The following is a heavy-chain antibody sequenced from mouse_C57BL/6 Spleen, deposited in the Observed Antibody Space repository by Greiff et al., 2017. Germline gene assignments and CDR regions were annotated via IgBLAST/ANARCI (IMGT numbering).Heavy chain of an antibody. Sequence: DVQLQESGPGLVKPSQSLSLTCSVTGYSITSGYYWNWIRQFPGNKLEWMGYISYDGSNNYNPSLKNRISITRDTSKNQFFLKLNSVTTEDTATYYCASEGLGAMDYWGQGTSVTVSS. J-gene: IGHJ4*01. CDR1: GYSITSGYY. CDR2: ISYDGSN. V-gene: IGHV3-6*01. CDR3: ASEGLGAMDY.